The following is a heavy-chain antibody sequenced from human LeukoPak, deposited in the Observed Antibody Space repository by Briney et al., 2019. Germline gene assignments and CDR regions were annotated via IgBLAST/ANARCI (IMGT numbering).Heavy chain of an antibody. J-gene: IGHJ4*02. CDR3: ARRRSSTSTRVDY. Sequence: SETLSLTCAVYGGSFSGYYWSWIRQPPGKGLEWIGEINHSGSTNYNPSLKSRVTISVDTSKNQFSLKLSSVTAADTAVYYCARRRSSTSTRVDYWGQGTLVTVSS. V-gene: IGHV4-34*01. CDR2: INHSGST. CDR1: GGSFSGYY. D-gene: IGHD2-2*01.